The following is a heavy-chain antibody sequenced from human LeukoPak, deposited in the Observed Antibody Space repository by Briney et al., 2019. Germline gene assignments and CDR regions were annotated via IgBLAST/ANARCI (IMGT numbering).Heavy chain of an antibody. CDR1: GASLSRYY. J-gene: IGHJ4*02. CDR2: IYHSGNV. V-gene: IGHV4-59*08. CDR3: ARHEPLGRGAWDY. Sequence: PSETLSLTRTVSGASLSRYYWSWIRQSPGKGLEWIGYIYHSGNVDSNPSLKSRVTVSIDTSRNQFSLKLTSMTAADTAIYYCARHEPLGRGAWDYWGQGILVTVSS. D-gene: IGHD1-14*01.